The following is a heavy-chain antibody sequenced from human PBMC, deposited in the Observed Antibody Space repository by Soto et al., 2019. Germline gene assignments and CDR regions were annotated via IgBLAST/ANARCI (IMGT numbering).Heavy chain of an antibody. J-gene: IGHJ4*02. CDR1: GGSIGSGGYY. Sequence: SETLSLTCTVSGGSIGSGGYYWSWIRQHPGKGLEWIGFIYYSGTTYYNSSLQSRVTISVDTSKNQFSLQVRSVTAADTAVYYCARVASGNYGYQFDFWGQGTQVTVSS. CDR3: ARVASGNYGYQFDF. V-gene: IGHV4-31*03. D-gene: IGHD1-26*01. CDR2: IYYSGTT.